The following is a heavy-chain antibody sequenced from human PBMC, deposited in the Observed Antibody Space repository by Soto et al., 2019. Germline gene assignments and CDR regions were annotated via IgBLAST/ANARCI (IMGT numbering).Heavy chain of an antibody. CDR2: IHYSGST. Sequence: SETLSLTCTVSGDSISSNTYSWGWIRQPPGKGLEWIGCIHYSGSTKYNPSLEGRVTISVDASKNQFSLTLNSVTAADTAVYYCASRPNDDFEGYYDYWGPGNLVTVSS. V-gene: IGHV4-61*05. CDR1: GDSISSNTYS. CDR3: ASRPNDDFEGYYDY. J-gene: IGHJ4*02. D-gene: IGHD4-17*01.